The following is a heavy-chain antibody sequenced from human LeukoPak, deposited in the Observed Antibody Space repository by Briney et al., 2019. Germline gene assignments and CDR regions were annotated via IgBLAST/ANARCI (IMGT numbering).Heavy chain of an antibody. CDR1: GGSISSSSYY. J-gene: IGHJ5*02. Sequence: PSETLSLSCSVSGGSISSSSYYWGWIRQPPGKGLEWIGSINYSGSTYYNPSLKSRVTISVDTSKNQFSLKLSSVTAADTAVYYCARDLLGSSSSGGYNWFDPWGQGTLVTVSS. CDR3: ARDLLGSSSSGGYNWFDP. V-gene: IGHV4-39*07. D-gene: IGHD6-6*01. CDR2: INYSGST.